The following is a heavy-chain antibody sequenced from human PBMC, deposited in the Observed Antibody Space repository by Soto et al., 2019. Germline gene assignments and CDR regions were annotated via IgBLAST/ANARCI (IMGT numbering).Heavy chain of an antibody. D-gene: IGHD3-10*01. CDR1: GYTFSRYA. V-gene: IGHV3-23*01. CDR3: EKLVRGSAEVYGMDV. CDR2: ISGSGGST. J-gene: IGHJ6*02. Sequence: EGQLLESGGGLVQPGGSLRLSCAASGYTFSRYAMSWVRQAPGKGLEWVSAISGSGGSTYYADSVKGRFTISRDNSKNTLYLQMNSLRAEDTAVYYCEKLVRGSAEVYGMDVWGQGTTVTVSS.